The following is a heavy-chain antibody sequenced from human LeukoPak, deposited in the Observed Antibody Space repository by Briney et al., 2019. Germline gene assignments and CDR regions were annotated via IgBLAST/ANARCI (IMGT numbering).Heavy chain of an antibody. CDR3: ARAGGYSSSSADY. CDR1: GYTFITYY. Sequence: ASVKVSCKASGYTFITYYIHWVRQAPGQGLEWMGWINPNSGVTNYAQKFQGRVTMTRDTSISTAYMELNRLRSDDTAVYYCARAGGYSSSSADYWGQGTLVTVSS. CDR2: INPNSGVT. V-gene: IGHV1-2*02. J-gene: IGHJ4*02. D-gene: IGHD6-13*01.